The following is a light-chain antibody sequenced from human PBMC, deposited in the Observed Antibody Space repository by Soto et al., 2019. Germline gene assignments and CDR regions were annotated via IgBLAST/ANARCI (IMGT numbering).Light chain of an antibody. V-gene: IGKV3-20*01. CDR1: QTVSSTY. CDR3: QQYEWPPGT. Sequence: ETVLTQSPGTLSLSPGERATLSCRTSQTVSSTYLAWYQQKPGQAPRRLIYGTSSRATGIPDRFSGGGSGRDFARTITRLESEDFAVYYCQQYEWPPGTFAQGTKVEI. J-gene: IGKJ1*01. CDR2: GTS.